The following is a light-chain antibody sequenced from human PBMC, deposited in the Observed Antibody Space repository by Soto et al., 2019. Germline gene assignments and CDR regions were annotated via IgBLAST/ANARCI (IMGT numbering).Light chain of an antibody. CDR3: QQYYSTPPIT. V-gene: IGKV4-1*01. J-gene: IGKJ5*01. CDR1: QSVLYSSNNKNY. Sequence: DIVMTQSPDSLAVSLGERATINCKSSQSVLYSSNNKNYFAWYQQKPGQPPKLLIYWASTRESGVPDRFSGSGSVTDFTLTISSLQAEDVAVYYCQQYYSTPPITFGQGTRLEIK. CDR2: WAS.